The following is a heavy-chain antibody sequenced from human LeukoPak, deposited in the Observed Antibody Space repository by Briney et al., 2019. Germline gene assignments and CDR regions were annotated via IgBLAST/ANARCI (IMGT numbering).Heavy chain of an antibody. Sequence: GASVKVSCTASGGTFSSYAISWVRQAPGQGLEWMGGIIPIFGTANYAQKFQGRVTITADESTSTAYMELSSLRSEDTAVYYCARDLTYYYDSSGYPMGPFDYWGQGTLVTVSS. D-gene: IGHD3-22*01. CDR2: IIPIFGTA. V-gene: IGHV1-69*13. CDR3: ARDLTYYYDSSGYPMGPFDY. J-gene: IGHJ4*02. CDR1: GGTFSSYA.